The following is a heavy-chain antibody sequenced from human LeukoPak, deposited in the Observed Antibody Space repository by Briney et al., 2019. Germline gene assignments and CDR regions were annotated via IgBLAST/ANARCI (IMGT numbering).Heavy chain of an antibody. CDR3: ARVSYYDSSGFITDY. J-gene: IGHJ4*02. CDR1: GFTFSTYA. CDR2: ITGSCGAT. V-gene: IGHV3-23*01. D-gene: IGHD3-22*01. Sequence: GGTLRLSCAASGFTFSTYAVNWVRQAPAKGLEWVSAITGSCGATYYADSVEGRFTIYRDNSKNTLYLQMSSLIAEDRAVYYCARVSYYDSSGFITDYWGQGTLVTVSS.